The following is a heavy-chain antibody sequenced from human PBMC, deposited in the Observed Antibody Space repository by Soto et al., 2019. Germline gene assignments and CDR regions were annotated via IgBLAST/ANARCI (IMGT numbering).Heavy chain of an antibody. CDR1: GFSFRDYW. CDR3: VKDGGYCSSATCYSPRNHYFDS. D-gene: IGHD2-2*01. Sequence: PGGFLRLYCVASGFSFRDYWMSWVRQAPGKGPEWVANIKFDGSEKQYVDSVRGRFSISRDNFRNSLFLQMNSLRAGDTAIYYCVKDGGYCSSATCYSPRNHYFDSWGQGTLVTVSS. V-gene: IGHV3-7*03. J-gene: IGHJ4*02. CDR2: IKFDGSEK.